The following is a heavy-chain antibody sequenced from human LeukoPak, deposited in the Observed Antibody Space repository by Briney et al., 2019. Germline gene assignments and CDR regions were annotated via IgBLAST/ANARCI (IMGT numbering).Heavy chain of an antibody. CDR3: TRGSDAFDI. CDR2: IRSKAYGGTT. Sequence: GGSLRLPCTTSGFTFGDYAMSWVRQAPGKGLEWVGFIRSKAYGGTTEYAASVKGRFTISRDDSKSIAYLQMNSLKTEDTAVYYCTRGSDAFDIWGQGTMVTVSS. V-gene: IGHV3-49*04. CDR1: GFTFGDYA. J-gene: IGHJ3*02.